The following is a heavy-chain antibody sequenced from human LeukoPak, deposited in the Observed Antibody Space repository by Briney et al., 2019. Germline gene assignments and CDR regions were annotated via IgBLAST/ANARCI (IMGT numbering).Heavy chain of an antibody. CDR2: ISAYNGNT. CDR1: GYTFTSYG. V-gene: IGHV1-18*01. CDR3: ARDPLGSWYPSIFDY. Sequence: ASVKVSCKASGYTFTSYGISRVRQAPGQGLEWMGWISAYNGNTNYAQKLQGRVTMTTDTSTSTAYMELRSLRSDDTAVYYCARDPLGSWYPSIFDYWGQGTLVTVSS. J-gene: IGHJ4*02. D-gene: IGHD6-13*01.